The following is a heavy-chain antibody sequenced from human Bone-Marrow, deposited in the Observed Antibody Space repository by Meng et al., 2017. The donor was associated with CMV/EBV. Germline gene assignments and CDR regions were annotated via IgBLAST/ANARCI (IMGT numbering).Heavy chain of an antibody. Sequence: ASVKVSCKVSGYTLTELSMHWVRQAPGKGLQWMGGFDPADGETIYAQKFQGRVTMTEDTPTDTAYMELSSLRSEDTAVYYCAIVKRGTRWFGPWGQGTLVTVSS. CDR3: AIVKRGTRWFGP. V-gene: IGHV1-24*01. D-gene: IGHD1-1*01. CDR2: FDPADGET. CDR1: GYTLTELS. J-gene: IGHJ5*02.